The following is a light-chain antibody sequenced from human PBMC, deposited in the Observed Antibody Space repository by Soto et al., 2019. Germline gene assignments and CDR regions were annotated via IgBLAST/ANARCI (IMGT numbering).Light chain of an antibody. CDR2: DAS. V-gene: IGKV3-11*01. Sequence: EIVLTQSPATLSMSRGERATLSCRASQSVSTYLAWYHQKPGQAPRLLIYDASNRATGIPARFSGSGSGTDFTLTISSLEPEDFAVYYCQQRSNWPLTFGGGTKVEIK. CDR3: QQRSNWPLT. J-gene: IGKJ4*01. CDR1: QSVSTY.